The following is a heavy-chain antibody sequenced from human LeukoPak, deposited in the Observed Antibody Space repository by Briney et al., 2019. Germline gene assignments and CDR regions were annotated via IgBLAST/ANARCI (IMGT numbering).Heavy chain of an antibody. Sequence: ASVKVSCKASGYTFTGYYMHWVRQAPGQGLEWMGWINPNSGGTNYAQKFQGRVTMTRDTSISTANMELSRLRSDDTAVYYCARRGYCGGDCYSDYWGQGTLVTVSS. J-gene: IGHJ4*02. V-gene: IGHV1-2*02. CDR3: ARRGYCGGDCYSDY. CDR2: INPNSGGT. CDR1: GYTFTGYY. D-gene: IGHD2-21*01.